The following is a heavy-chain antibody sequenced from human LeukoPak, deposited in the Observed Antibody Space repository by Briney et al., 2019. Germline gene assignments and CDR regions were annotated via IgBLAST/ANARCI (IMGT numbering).Heavy chain of an antibody. CDR1: AFTEYSFEDYF. D-gene: IGHD2-21*02. CDR3: ATDRDNSDWQKRFDS. CDR2: INQDASEI. V-gene: IGHV3-7*01. J-gene: IGHJ4*02. Sequence: PGGSLRLSCSASAFTEYSFEDYFVSWVRQAPGKGLEWVGNINQDASEINYVDSVRGRFTISRDNAKNSLHLQMNSLRAEDTAVYYCATDRDNSDWQKRFDSWGQGTLVTVSS.